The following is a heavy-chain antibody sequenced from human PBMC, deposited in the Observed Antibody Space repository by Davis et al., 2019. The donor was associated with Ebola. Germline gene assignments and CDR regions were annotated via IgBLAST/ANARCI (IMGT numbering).Heavy chain of an antibody. CDR1: GYTFTSYY. D-gene: IGHD2-8*02. CDR2: INPNSGGT. Sequence: ASVQVSCKASGYTFTSYYLHWVRQAPGQGLEWMGWINPNSGGTNYAQKFQGRATMTRDTSISTAYMELSSLRSDDTAVYYCARARGGTEYDAFDIWGQGTMVTVSS. CDR3: ARARGGTEYDAFDI. J-gene: IGHJ3*02. V-gene: IGHV1-2*02.